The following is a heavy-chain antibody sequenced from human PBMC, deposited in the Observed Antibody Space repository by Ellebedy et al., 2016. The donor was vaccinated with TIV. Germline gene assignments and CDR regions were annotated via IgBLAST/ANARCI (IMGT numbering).Heavy chain of an antibody. J-gene: IGHJ4*02. CDR3: AKGWQKNGVFDY. D-gene: IGHD2-15*01. V-gene: IGHV3-48*04. CDR1: GFTFSSYS. CDR2: IGSSSSTI. Sequence: GGSLRLXXAASGFTFSSYSMNWVRQAPGKGLEWVSYIGSSSSTIYYADSVKGRFTISRDNAKNSLYLQMNSLRAEDTAVYYCAKGWQKNGVFDYWGQGTLVTVSS.